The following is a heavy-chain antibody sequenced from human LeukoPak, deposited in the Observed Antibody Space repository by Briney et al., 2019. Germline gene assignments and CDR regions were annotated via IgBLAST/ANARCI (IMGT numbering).Heavy chain of an antibody. D-gene: IGHD2-2*01. V-gene: IGHV3-7*01. CDR2: IKQDGSEK. Sequence: PGGSLRLSCAASGFTFSSFWMSWVPQAPGKGREWVANIKQDGSEKYYVDSVKGRFTISRDNAKNSLYLQMNSLRAEDTAVYYCARSYCSGTSCSPWFDPWGQGTLVTVSS. CDR3: ARSYCSGTSCSPWFDP. J-gene: IGHJ5*02. CDR1: GFTFSSFW.